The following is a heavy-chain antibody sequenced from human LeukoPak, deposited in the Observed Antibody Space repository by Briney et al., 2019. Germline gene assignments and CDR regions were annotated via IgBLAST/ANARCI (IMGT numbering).Heavy chain of an antibody. CDR2: VYYSGGT. CDR3: ARGPLSGSENYARDYGMDD. D-gene: IGHD3-10*01. V-gene: IGHV4-59*01. CDR1: GGSISSYY. J-gene: IGHJ6*02. Sequence: SETLSLTCTVSGGSISSYYWSWIRQPPGKGLEWIGCVYYSGGTFYNPSLKSRVAISVDTSKNQFSLKLSSVTAADTAIYYCARGPLSGSENYARDYGMDDWGQGTTVTVSS.